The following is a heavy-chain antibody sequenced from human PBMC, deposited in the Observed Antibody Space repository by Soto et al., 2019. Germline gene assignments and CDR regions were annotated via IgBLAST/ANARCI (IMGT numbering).Heavy chain of an antibody. Sequence: TSETLSLTCTVSGGSVSSGSYYWSWIRQPPGKGLEWIGYIYYSGSTNYNPSLKSRVTISVDTSKNQFSLKLSSVTAADTAVYYCAREYSSGWYGGRYFDYWGQGTLVTVSS. J-gene: IGHJ4*02. CDR1: GGSVSSGSYY. V-gene: IGHV4-61*01. CDR3: AREYSSGWYGGRYFDY. D-gene: IGHD6-19*01. CDR2: IYYSGST.